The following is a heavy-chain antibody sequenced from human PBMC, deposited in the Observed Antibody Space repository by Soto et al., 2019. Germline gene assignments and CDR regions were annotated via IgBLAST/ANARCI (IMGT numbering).Heavy chain of an antibody. D-gene: IGHD3-16*01. CDR3: AIGGGPRVHYYSYMDV. CDR1: GYTFTGYY. Sequence: ASVKVSCKASGYTFTGYYMHWVRQAPGQGLEWMGWINPNSGGTNYAQKFQGWVTMTRDTSISTAYMELSRLRSDDTAVYYCAIGGGPRVHYYSYMDVWGKGNTVTVSS. V-gene: IGHV1-2*04. CDR2: INPNSGGT. J-gene: IGHJ6*03.